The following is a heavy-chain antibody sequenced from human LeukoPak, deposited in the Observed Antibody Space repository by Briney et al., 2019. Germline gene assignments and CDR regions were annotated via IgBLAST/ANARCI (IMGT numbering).Heavy chain of an antibody. CDR1: GYSFTSHW. CDR3: ATRSDSGYEYFDN. J-gene: IGHJ4*02. V-gene: IGHV5-51*01. D-gene: IGHD5-12*01. CDR2: IYPGDSDT. Sequence: GESLKISCKGSGYSFTSHWIGWVRPMPGKGLEWMGIIYPGDSDTRYNPSFQGQVTISADKSISIACLQWSSLKASDTAMYYCATRSDSGYEYFDNWGQGTLVTVSA.